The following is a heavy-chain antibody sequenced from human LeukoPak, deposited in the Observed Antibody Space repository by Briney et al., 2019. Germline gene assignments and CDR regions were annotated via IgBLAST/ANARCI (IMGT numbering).Heavy chain of an antibody. CDR1: GFTFSSYG. J-gene: IGHJ4*02. CDR2: IRYDGSNK. V-gene: IGHV3-30*02. D-gene: IGHD2-2*01. Sequence: GGSLRLSCAASGFTFSSYGMHWVRQAPGKGLEWVAFIRYDGSNKYYADSVKGRFTISRDNSKNTLYLQMNSLRAEDTAVYYCAKVHCSSTSCPIPDYWGQGTLVTVSS. CDR3: AKVHCSSTSCPIPDY.